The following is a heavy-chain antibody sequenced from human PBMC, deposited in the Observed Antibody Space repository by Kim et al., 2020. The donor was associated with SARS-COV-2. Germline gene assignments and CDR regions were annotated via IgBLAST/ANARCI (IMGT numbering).Heavy chain of an antibody. CDR2: MYYSATT. D-gene: IGHD2-15*01. J-gene: IGHJ5*02. CDR1: GGSFTRSSFY. CDR3: ARHGGECSRETCSSHWFDP. V-gene: IGHV4-39*01. Sequence: SETLSLTCSVSGGSFTRSSFYWAWIRQPPGMGREWIGSMYYSATTYYNPSLESRVTMSVDPSKNTFSLNLTSVTAADAGVYYCARHGGECSRETCSSHWFDPWGQGTLVTVSS.